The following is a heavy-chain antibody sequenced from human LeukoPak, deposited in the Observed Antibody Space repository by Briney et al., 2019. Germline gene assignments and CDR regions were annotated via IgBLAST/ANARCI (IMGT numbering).Heavy chain of an antibody. D-gene: IGHD3-10*01. CDR1: GGSFSGYY. CDR3: ARGLTAYYYGSGSHNWFDP. CDR2: INHSGST. V-gene: IGHV4-34*01. Sequence: SETLSLTCAVYGGSFSGYYWSWIRQPPGKGLEWIGEINHSGSTNYNPSLKSRVTISVDTSKNQFSLKLSSVTAADTAVYYCARGLTAYYYGSGSHNWFDPWGQGTLVTVSS. J-gene: IGHJ5*02.